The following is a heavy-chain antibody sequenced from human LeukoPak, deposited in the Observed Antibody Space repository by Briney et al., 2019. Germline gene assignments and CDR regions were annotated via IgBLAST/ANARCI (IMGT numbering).Heavy chain of an antibody. CDR2: IIPIFGTA. Sequence: GASVKVSCKASGGTFSSYAISWVRQAPGQGLEWMGGIIPIFGTANYAQKFQGRVTITADESTSTAYMELSSLRSGDTAVYYCARGVTMVRGVITNPNYYYYMDVWGKGTTVTISS. V-gene: IGHV1-69*13. D-gene: IGHD3-10*01. J-gene: IGHJ6*03. CDR3: ARGVTMVRGVITNPNYYYYMDV. CDR1: GGTFSSYA.